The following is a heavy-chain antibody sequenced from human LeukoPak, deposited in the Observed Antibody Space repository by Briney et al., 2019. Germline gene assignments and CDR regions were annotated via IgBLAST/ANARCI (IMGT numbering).Heavy chain of an antibody. CDR1: GGSISSYY. CDR2: IYYSVST. J-gene: IGHJ5*02. CDR3: ASSHYDILTGSFQNWFDP. V-gene: IGHV4-59*08. D-gene: IGHD3-9*01. Sequence: SETLSLTCTVSGGSISSYYWSCIRQPPGKGLEWIGYIYYSVSTNYNPSLKSRVTISVDTSKNQFSLKLSSVTAADTAVYYCASSHYDILTGSFQNWFDPWGQGTLVTVSS.